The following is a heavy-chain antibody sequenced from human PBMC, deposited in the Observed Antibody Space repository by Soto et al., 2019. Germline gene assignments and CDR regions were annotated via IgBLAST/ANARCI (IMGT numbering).Heavy chain of an antibody. J-gene: IGHJ4*02. CDR2: INPSGGST. CDR3: ARSVRAYCSGGSCYSGPADY. Sequence: ASVKVSCKASGYTFTSYYMHWVRQAPGQGLEWMGIINPSGGSTSYAQKFQGRVTMTRDTSTSTVYMELSSLRSEDTAVYYCARSVRAYCSGGSCYSGPADYWGQGTLVTVSS. V-gene: IGHV1-46*01. D-gene: IGHD2-15*01. CDR1: GYTFTSYY.